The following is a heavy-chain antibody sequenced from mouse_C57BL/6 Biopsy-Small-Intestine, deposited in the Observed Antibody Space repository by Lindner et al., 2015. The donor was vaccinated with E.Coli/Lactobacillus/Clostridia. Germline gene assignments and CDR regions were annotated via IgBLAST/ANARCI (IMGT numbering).Heavy chain of an antibody. Sequence: SVKVSCKGSGYTYTNYGIIWVRQAPGQGLEWVGWISGYNGKTDYAQRFQGRATMTIDTSTSTAYMELRSLITDDTAVYYCARWGPVDLYSDLWGRGTLVTVSS. CDR3: ARWGPVDLYSDL. J-gene: IGHJ1*02. CDR2: ISGYNGKT. CDR1: GYTYTNYG. V-gene: IGHV1-85*01. D-gene: IGHD1-3*01.